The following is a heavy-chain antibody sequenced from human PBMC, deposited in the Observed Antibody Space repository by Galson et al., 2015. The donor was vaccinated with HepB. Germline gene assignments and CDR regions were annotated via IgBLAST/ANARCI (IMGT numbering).Heavy chain of an antibody. V-gene: IGHV3-7*03. J-gene: IGHJ6*02. Sequence: SLRLSCAASEFTFSSYWMNWVRQAPGKGLEWVANINTDGSEKYYAASLKGRFTISRDNAKNSLYLQMDSLRAEDTAVYYCARRISLVRGIITNHDYYYGMDVWGQGTTVTVSS. CDR2: INTDGSEK. CDR1: EFTFSSYW. CDR3: ARRISLVRGIITNHDYYYGMDV. D-gene: IGHD3-10*01.